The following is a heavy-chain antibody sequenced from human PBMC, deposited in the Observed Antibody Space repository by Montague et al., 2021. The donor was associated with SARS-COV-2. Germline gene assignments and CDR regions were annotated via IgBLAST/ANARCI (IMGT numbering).Heavy chain of an antibody. CDR3: ARAIVDVTMIIVVMTGVEHYFDF. CDR1: GGSFIGYY. Sequence: SETLSLTCAVYGGSFIGYYWSWIRQPPGEGLEWIVDINHSGSTNYNPSLKSRVSISVDTSKNQFSLMLRSVTAADTAVYYCARAIVDVTMIIVVMTGVEHYFDFWGQGTLVTVSS. CDR2: INHSGST. J-gene: IGHJ4*02. D-gene: IGHD3-22*01. V-gene: IGHV4-34*01.